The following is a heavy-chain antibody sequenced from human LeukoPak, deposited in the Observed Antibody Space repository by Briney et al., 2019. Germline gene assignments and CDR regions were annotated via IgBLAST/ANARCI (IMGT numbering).Heavy chain of an antibody. CDR3: AKELPWALDAFDI. CDR1: GFTFDDYA. J-gene: IGHJ3*02. CDR2: ISGDGGST. Sequence: GGSLRLSCAASGFTFDDYAMHWVRQAPGKGLEWVSLISGDGGSTYYADSVKGRFTISRDNSKNSLYLQMNSLRTEVTALYYCAKELPWALDAFDIWGQGTMVTVSS. D-gene: IGHD1-26*01. V-gene: IGHV3-43*02.